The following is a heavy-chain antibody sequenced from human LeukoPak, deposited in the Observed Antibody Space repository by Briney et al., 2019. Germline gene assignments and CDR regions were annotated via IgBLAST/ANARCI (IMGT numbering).Heavy chain of an antibody. J-gene: IGHJ4*02. CDR2: ISAFNGNT. V-gene: IGHV1-18*01. Sequence: GASVKVSCKASGYSFSTYGITWVRQAPGQGLEWVGWISAFNGNTNYAQKLQGRVTMTTDTSTNTAYMELRSLRSDDTAVYYCARVDEDGFDYWGQGTLVTVSS. CDR1: GYSFSTYG. CDR3: ARVDEDGFDY.